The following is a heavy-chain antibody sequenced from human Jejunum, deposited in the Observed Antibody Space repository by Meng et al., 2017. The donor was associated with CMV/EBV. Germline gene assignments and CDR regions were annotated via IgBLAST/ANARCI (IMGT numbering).Heavy chain of an antibody. J-gene: IGHJ4*02. V-gene: IGHV3-30*02. CDR1: GFTVSSDG. CDR3: AKDVDH. Sequence: QLQLVGAGGGVVQPGGSLRLSCAASGFTVSSDGMHWVRQAPGRGPEWVAFIEYDGSDKYYADSMKGRFTISRDNSKNTMYLQMTSLKAEDTALYYCAKDVDHWGQGTLGTVSS. CDR2: IEYDGSDK.